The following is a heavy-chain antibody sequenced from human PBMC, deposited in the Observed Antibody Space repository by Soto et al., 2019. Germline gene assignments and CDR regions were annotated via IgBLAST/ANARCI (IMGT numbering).Heavy chain of an antibody. Sequence: GASVKVSCKASGGTFSSYAISWVRQAPGQGLEWMGGIIPIFGTANYAQKFQGRVTITADESTSTAYMELSSLRSEDTAVYYCAIVSGYYYYYYCMDFWCQGTTVTVSS. CDR3: AIVSGYYYYYYCMDF. CDR2: IIPIFGTA. D-gene: IGHD3-22*01. CDR1: GGTFSSYA. V-gene: IGHV1-69*13. J-gene: IGHJ6*02.